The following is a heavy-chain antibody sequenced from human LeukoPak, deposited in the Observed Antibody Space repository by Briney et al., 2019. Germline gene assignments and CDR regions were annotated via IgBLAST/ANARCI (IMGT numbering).Heavy chain of an antibody. J-gene: IGHJ4*02. D-gene: IGHD3-10*01. CDR3: ARGPGGSVMVPGD. V-gene: IGHV3-48*04. CDR2: ISSSSSTI. Sequence: GGSLRLSCAASGFTFSSYSMNWVRQAPGKGLEWVSYISSSSSTIYYADSVKGRFTISRDNAKNSLYLQMNSLRAEDTAVYYCARGPGGSVMVPGDWGQGTLVTVSS. CDR1: GFTFSSYS.